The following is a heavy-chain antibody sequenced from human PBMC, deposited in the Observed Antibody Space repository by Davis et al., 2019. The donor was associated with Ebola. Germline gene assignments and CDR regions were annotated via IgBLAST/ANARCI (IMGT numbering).Heavy chain of an antibody. CDR2: ISGSGGST. Sequence: PGGSLRLSCAASGFTFSSYAMSWVRQAPGKGLEWVSAISGSGGSTYYADSVKGRFTISRDNAKNSLYLQMNSLGAEDTAVYYWARDGLLQLGINWFDPWGQGTLVTVSS. V-gene: IGHV3-23*01. D-gene: IGHD3-22*01. CDR1: GFTFSSYA. CDR3: ARDGLLQLGINWFDP. J-gene: IGHJ5*02.